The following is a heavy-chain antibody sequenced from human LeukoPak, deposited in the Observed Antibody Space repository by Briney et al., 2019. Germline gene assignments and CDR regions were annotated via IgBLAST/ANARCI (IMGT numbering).Heavy chain of an antibody. CDR2: IYYSGST. CDR3: ARTTIAAAGRGYYYMDV. D-gene: IGHD6-13*01. CDR1: GGSISCYY. Sequence: KPSETLSLTCTVSGGSISCYYWSWIRQPPGKGLEWIGYIYYSGSTNYNPSLKSRVTISVDTSKNQFSLKLSSVTAADTAVYYCARTTIAAAGRGYYYMDVWGKGTTVTISS. J-gene: IGHJ6*03. V-gene: IGHV4-59*12.